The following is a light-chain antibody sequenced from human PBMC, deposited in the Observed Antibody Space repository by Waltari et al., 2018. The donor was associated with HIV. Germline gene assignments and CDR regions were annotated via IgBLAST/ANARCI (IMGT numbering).Light chain of an antibody. V-gene: IGLV2-23*02. CDR1: SSDVGGYNP. Sequence: QSALTQPASVSGSPGQSITISCTGTSSDVGGYNPGSWYQPHPGKAPKLMIYEVSKRPSGVSNRFSGSKSGNTASLTISGLQAEDEADYYCCAYAGSTTYVIFGGGTKLTVL. CDR2: EVS. CDR3: CAYAGSTTYVI. J-gene: IGLJ2*01.